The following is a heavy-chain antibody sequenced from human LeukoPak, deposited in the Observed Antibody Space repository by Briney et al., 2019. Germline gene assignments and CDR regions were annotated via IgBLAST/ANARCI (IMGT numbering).Heavy chain of an antibody. CDR3: ASCSSGWDGMDV. J-gene: IGHJ6*02. CDR1: GGTFISYA. V-gene: IGHV1-69*04. D-gene: IGHD6-19*01. Sequence: AVQVSFMSSGGTFISYAISWVRRVPGRGVEWMGRIIPILGRANYAQKFQGRVTITADKSTSTAYMELSSLRSEDTAVYYCASCSSGWDGMDVWVQGTTVTVSS. CDR2: IIPILGRA.